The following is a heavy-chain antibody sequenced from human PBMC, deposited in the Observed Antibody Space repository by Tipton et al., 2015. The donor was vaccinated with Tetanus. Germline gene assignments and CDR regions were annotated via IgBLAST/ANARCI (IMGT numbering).Heavy chain of an antibody. J-gene: IGHJ5*02. CDR3: ARDLPRRDCSGGSCFGAFDP. V-gene: IGHV3-30*19. CDR2: ISYDGSNK. D-gene: IGHD2-15*01. Sequence: SLRLSCAASGFIFSSYGIHWVRQAPGKGLEWVAVISYDGSNKYYADSVKGRFTISRDNSKNTLYLQMNSLRAEDTAVYYCARDLPRRDCSGGSCFGAFDPWGQGTLVTVSS. CDR1: GFIFSSYG.